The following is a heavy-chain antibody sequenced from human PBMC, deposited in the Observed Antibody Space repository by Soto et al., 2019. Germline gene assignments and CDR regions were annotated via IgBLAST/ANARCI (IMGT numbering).Heavy chain of an antibody. CDR3: ASSPSYGSGNWFDP. V-gene: IGHV4-39*01. CDR2: IYYSGST. Sequence: SETLSLTCTVSGGSISSSSYYWGWIRQPPGKGLEWIGSIYYSGSTYYNPSLKSRVTISVDTSKNQFSLKLSSVTAADTAVYYCASSPSYGSGNWFDPWGQGTLVTVSS. CDR1: GGSISSSSYY. J-gene: IGHJ5*02. D-gene: IGHD3-10*01.